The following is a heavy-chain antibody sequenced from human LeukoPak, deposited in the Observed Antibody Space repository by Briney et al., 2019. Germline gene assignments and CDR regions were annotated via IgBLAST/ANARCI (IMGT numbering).Heavy chain of an antibody. CDR3: ARPVGAATRPYYFDY. CDR1: GYSFTSYW. D-gene: IGHD3-10*01. Sequence: GESLQISCKGSGYSFTSYWIGWVRQMPGKGLEWMGIIYPGDSDTRYSPSFQGQVTISADRSISTAYLQWSSLKASDTALYYCARPVGAATRPYYFDYWGQGTLVTVSS. J-gene: IGHJ4*02. V-gene: IGHV5-51*01. CDR2: IYPGDSDT.